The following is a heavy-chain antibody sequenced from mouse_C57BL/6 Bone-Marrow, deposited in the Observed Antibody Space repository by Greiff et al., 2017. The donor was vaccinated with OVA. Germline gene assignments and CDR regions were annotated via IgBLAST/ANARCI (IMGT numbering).Heavy chain of an antibody. Sequence: EVQLQQSGPGLAKPSQTLSLTCSATGYSITSDYWNWIRKFPGNKLEYMGYISSSGSTYYYPSLKRRISITRETSKNQYYLQLNSVTTEDTATYYCARCRSMPHYYAMDYWGQGTSVTVSS. J-gene: IGHJ4*01. V-gene: IGHV3-8*01. CDR2: ISSSGST. D-gene: IGHD2-3*01. CDR1: GYSITSDY. CDR3: ARCRSMPHYYAMDY.